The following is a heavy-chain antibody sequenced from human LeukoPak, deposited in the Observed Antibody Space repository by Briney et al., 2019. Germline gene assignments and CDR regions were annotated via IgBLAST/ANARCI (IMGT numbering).Heavy chain of an antibody. Sequence: ASVKVSCKASGYTFTGYYIHWVRQAPGQGLEWMGWINPNSGGTNYAQKFQGRVTMTRDTSISTAYMELSRLRSDDAAVYYCARDMDYDSGSLGGWGMDVWGQGTTVTVS. D-gene: IGHD3-10*01. CDR3: ARDMDYDSGSLGGWGMDV. V-gene: IGHV1-2*02. J-gene: IGHJ6*02. CDR1: GYTFTGYY. CDR2: INPNSGGT.